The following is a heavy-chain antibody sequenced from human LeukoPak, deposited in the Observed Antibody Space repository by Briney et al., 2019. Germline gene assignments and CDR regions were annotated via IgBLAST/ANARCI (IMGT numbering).Heavy chain of an antibody. CDR1: GYTFTTYP. D-gene: IGHD3-16*01. CDR2: IDTNTANP. Sequence: ASVKVSCKASGYTFTTYPINWVRQAPGQGLEWMGWIDTNTANPAYAQGFTERFVFSLDTSVSTAYLEISNLKAEDTAVYYCARHDNDDDFDYWGQGTLVTVSS. CDR3: ARHDNDDDFDY. V-gene: IGHV7-4-1*02. J-gene: IGHJ4*02.